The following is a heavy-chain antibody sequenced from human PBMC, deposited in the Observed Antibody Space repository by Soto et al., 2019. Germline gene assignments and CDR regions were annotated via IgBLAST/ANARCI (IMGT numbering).Heavy chain of an antibody. CDR3: ARIGRSYPDYYYLGMDV. D-gene: IGHD3-10*01. CDR2: INGYTGDT. CDR1: GYTLKTFA. Sequence: ASVKVSCQTSGYTLKTFAMTWVRRAPGQALEWVGWINGYTGDTNYAQIFQGRITITIDTSTSTAHLDLRNLRSDDTAIYYCARIGRSYPDYYYLGMDVWGQGTTVTVSS. J-gene: IGHJ6*02. V-gene: IGHV1-18*01.